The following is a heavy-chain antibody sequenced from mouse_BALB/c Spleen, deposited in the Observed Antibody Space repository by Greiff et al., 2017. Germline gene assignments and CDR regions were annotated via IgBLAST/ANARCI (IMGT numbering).Heavy chain of an antibody. D-gene: IGHD2-4*01. Sequence: QVQLQQSGAELVRPGASVTLSCKASGYTFTDYEMHWVKQTPVHGLEWIGAIDPETGGTAYNQKFKGKATLTADKSSSTAYMELRSLTSEDAAVYYCTRGGITACFAYWGQGTLVTVSA. V-gene: IGHV1-15*01. CDR3: TRGGITACFAY. CDR1: GYTFTDYE. CDR2: IDPETGGT. J-gene: IGHJ3*01.